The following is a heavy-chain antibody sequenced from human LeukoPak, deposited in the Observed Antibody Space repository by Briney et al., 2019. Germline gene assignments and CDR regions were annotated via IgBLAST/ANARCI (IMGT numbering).Heavy chain of an antibody. Sequence: PGGSLRLSCAASGFTFSDYYMSWIRQAPGKGLEWVSYISSSGSTIYYADSVKGRFTISRDNAKNTLYLQMNSLRAEDTAVYYCAKDLDYYESSGYDYWGQGTLVTVSS. V-gene: IGHV3-11*01. CDR3: AKDLDYYESSGYDY. CDR2: ISSSGSTI. CDR1: GFTFSDYY. D-gene: IGHD3-22*01. J-gene: IGHJ4*02.